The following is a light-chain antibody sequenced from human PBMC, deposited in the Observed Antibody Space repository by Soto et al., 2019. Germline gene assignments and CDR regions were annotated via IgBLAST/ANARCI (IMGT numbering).Light chain of an antibody. J-gene: IGLJ1*01. V-gene: IGLV2-11*01. Sequence: QSALTQPRSVSGSPGQSVTISCTGTSSDVGGYNYVSWYQQHPGKAPKLMIYDVSKRPSGVPDRFSGSKSGNTASLTISGLQAEDEADDYYCSYGASSTLNDVFGTGTKVTVL. CDR3: CSYGASSTLNDV. CDR1: SSDVGGYNY. CDR2: DVS.